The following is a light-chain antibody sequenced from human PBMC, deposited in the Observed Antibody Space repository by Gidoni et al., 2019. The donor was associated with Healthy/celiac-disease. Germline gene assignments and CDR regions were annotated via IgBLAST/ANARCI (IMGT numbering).Light chain of an antibody. J-gene: IGKJ4*01. Sequence: DTQMTQSPSSLSASVGDRVTITCRASQSISSYLNWYQQKPGKAPKLLIYAASSLQSGVPSRFSGSGSVTDFTLTICSLQPGDFATYYCQQSYSTPPLTFGGGTKVEIK. CDR3: QQSYSTPPLT. CDR2: AAS. CDR1: QSISSY. V-gene: IGKV1-39*01.